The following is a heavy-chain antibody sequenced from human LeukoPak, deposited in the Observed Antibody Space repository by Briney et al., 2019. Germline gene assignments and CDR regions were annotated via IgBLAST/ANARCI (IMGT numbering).Heavy chain of an antibody. Sequence: GGSLRLSCAASGFTFSGYWMSWVRQVPGKGLEWVANIKQDGSEKYYVDSVKGRFTISRDNAKNSVYLQMNSLRAEDTAVYYCARRGATVTDDWGQGTLVTVSS. CDR3: ARRGATVTDD. D-gene: IGHD4-17*01. J-gene: IGHJ4*02. CDR1: GFTFSGYW. V-gene: IGHV3-7*01. CDR2: IKQDGSEK.